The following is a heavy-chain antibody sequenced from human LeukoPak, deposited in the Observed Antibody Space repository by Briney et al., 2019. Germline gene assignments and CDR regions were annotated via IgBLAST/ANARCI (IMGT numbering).Heavy chain of an antibody. D-gene: IGHD3-10*01. Sequence: SETLSLTCAVYGGSFSGYYWSWIRQPPGKGLEWIGEINHSGSTNYNPSLKSRVTISVDTSKNQFSLKPSSVTAADTAVYYCARAPRGGVDYWGQGTLVTVSS. CDR2: INHSGST. CDR1: GGSFSGYY. CDR3: ARAPRGGVDY. J-gene: IGHJ4*02. V-gene: IGHV4-34*01.